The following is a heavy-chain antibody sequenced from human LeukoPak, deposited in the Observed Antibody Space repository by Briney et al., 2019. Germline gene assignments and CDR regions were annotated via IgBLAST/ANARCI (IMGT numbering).Heavy chain of an antibody. CDR2: IYWDDDK. V-gene: IGHV2-5*02. J-gene: IGHJ4*02. D-gene: IGHD2-8*02. CDR1: GFSLSTGGVG. Sequence: SGPTLVKPPQTLTLTCTFSGFSLSTGGVGVGWIRQPPVKALEWLAIIYWDDDKRYSPSLKSRLTIMKDTSKDLVVLIMTNVDPVDTATYYCAHRREGGVAKFGTFDYWGQGALVTVSS. CDR3: AHRREGGVAKFGTFDY.